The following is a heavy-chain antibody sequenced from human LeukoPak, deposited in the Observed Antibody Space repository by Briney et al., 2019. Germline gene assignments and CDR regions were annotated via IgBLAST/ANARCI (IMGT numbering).Heavy chain of an antibody. CDR1: GGSISSYY. D-gene: IGHD6-19*01. CDR3: ARHKRRLVGFHYYGMDV. V-gene: IGHV4-59*08. CDR2: IYYSGST. J-gene: IGHJ6*02. Sequence: SETLSLTCTVSGGSISSYYWSWIRQPPGKGLEWIGYIYYSGSTNYNPSLKSRVTISVDTSKNQFSLKLSSVTAADTAVYYCARHKRRLVGFHYYGMDVWGQGTTVTVPS.